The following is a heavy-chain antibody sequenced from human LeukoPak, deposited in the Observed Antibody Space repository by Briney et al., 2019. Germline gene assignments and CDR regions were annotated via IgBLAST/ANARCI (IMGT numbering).Heavy chain of an antibody. CDR1: GYTFTGYY. J-gene: IGHJ4*02. D-gene: IGHD5-18*01. CDR2: INPNSGGT. Sequence: ASVKVSCKASGYTFTGYYMHWVRQAPGQGLEWMGWINPNSGGTNYAQKFQGRVTMTRDTSISTAYMELSRLRSDDTAVYYCARDPSSYGYGVHYWGQGTLVTVSS. V-gene: IGHV1-2*02. CDR3: ARDPSSYGYGVHY.